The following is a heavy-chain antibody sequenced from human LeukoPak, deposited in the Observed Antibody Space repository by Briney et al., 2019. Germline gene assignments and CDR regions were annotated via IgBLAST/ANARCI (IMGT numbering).Heavy chain of an antibody. J-gene: IGHJ4*02. CDR3: ARGRFARFFDY. V-gene: IGHV4-34*01. D-gene: IGHD2-21*01. Sequence: SETLSLTCAVYGGSFSGYYWSWIRQPPGKGLEWIGEINHSGSTNYNPSLKSRVTTSVDTSKNQFSLKLSSVTAADTAVYYCARGRFARFFDYWGQGTLVTVSS. CDR2: INHSGST. CDR1: GGSFSGYY.